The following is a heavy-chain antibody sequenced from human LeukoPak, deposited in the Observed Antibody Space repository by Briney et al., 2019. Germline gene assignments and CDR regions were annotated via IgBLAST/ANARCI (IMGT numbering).Heavy chain of an antibody. V-gene: IGHV3-21*04. CDR3: STSPSWGV. Sequence: PGGSLRLSCAASGFTFSSYAMTWVRQAPGKGLEWVSSMSSGGSYIYYADSVRGRFSISRDNAKNSLYLQMNSLRVDDTAVYYCSTSPSWGVWGKGTTVTVSS. CDR2: MSSGGSYI. D-gene: IGHD2-2*01. CDR1: GFTFSSYA. J-gene: IGHJ6*04.